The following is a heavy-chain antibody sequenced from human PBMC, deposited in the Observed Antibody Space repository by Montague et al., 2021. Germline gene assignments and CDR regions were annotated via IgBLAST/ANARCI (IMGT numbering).Heavy chain of an antibody. CDR3: AVGSESAWELLHH. J-gene: IGHJ5*02. CDR2: IYHGTT. Sequence: SETLSLTCTVSGNSISRKYFWSWVRQPLGKGLEWIGEIYHGTTSYSPSLKGRLTVSMDTSKNQFSLKLSSVTAADTAIYYCAVGSESAWELLHHWGQGILVTVSS. D-gene: IGHD1-26*01. V-gene: IGHV4-4*02. CDR1: GNSISRKYF.